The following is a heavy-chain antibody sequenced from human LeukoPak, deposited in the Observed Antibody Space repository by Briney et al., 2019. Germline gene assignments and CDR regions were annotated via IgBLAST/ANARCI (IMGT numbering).Heavy chain of an antibody. V-gene: IGHV3-23*01. D-gene: IGHD4-23*01. J-gene: IGHJ3*02. CDR1: GFTFNNYA. CDR2: LSGSGGIT. Sequence: GGSLRLSCSASGFTFNNYAMLWVRQAPGKGLEWVSDLSGSGGITNYANSVKGRFSISRDNSKNTLSLQMNSLGAEDTALYFCAKASGDYRGPHRALDIWGQGTQVTVS. CDR3: AKASGDYRGPHRALDI.